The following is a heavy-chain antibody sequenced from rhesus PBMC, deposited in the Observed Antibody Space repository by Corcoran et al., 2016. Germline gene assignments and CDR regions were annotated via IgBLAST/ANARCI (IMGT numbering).Heavy chain of an antibody. CDR2: ITFSGST. V-gene: IGHV4-122*02. CDR3: AREGTVADDY. J-gene: IGHJ4*01. D-gene: IGHD4-29*01. Sequence: QVQLQESGPGLVKPSETLSLTCAVSGGSISSGDYYWSWIRQPPGKGLEWIGYITFSGSTSYNPSLKSRVTISRATSQTQFSLKLGSVTAADTAVYYCAREGTVADDYWGQGVLVTVSS. CDR1: GGSISSGDYY.